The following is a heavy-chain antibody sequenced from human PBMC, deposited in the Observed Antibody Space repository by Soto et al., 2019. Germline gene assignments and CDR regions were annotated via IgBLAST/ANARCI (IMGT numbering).Heavy chain of an antibody. CDR2: IYYTGST. CDR1: GGSISGGPYY. V-gene: IGHV4-31*03. CDR3: ARVSGIVVVPTAKDPHYYYMDV. Sequence: QVQLQESGPGLVKPSQTLSLTCTVSGGSISGGPYYWTWIRQHPGSGLEWIGYIYYTGSTYYNPSLNSRVIMSVDTSNNQLSLKLSSVTAADTAVYFCARVSGIVVVPTAKDPHYYYMDVWDKGTTVTVSS. D-gene: IGHD2-2*01. J-gene: IGHJ6*03.